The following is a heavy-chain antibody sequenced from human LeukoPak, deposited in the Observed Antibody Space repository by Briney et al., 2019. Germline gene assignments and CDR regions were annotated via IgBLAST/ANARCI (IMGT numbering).Heavy chain of an antibody. CDR1: GFTFSSYG. CDR2: ISGSGGST. Sequence: GGSLRLSCAASGFTFSSYGMSWVRQAPGKGLEWVSAISGSGGSTYYADSVKGRFTISRDNSKNTLYLQMNSLRAEDTAVYYCAKKSRGSESYYGDYWGQGILVTVSS. D-gene: IGHD3-10*01. CDR3: AKKSRGSESYYGDY. J-gene: IGHJ4*02. V-gene: IGHV3-23*01.